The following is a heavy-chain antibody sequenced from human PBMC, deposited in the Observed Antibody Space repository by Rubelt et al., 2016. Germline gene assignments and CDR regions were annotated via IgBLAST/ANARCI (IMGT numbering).Heavy chain of an antibody. D-gene: IGHD3-22*01. V-gene: IGHV4-59*01. CDR2: FYHTGST. CDR1: GASISSYY. Sequence: LQKPSETLSLTCSVSGASISSYYWSWIRQPPGKGLEWIASFYHTGSTTYNPSLKSRVTISGDTSTNQFSLKLSSVTAADTAVYYCAYSSGYYDEYFQHWGQGTLVTVSS. CDR3: AYSSGYYDEYFQH. J-gene: IGHJ1*01.